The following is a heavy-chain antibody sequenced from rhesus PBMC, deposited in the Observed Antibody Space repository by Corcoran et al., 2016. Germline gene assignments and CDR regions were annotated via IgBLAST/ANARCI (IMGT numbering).Heavy chain of an antibody. V-gene: IGHV4-173*01. CDR1: GGSISSHY. Sequence: QVRLQESGPGLVKPSETLSLTCAVSGGSISSHYWSWIRQPPGKGLEWIGRFSGSSGSTDYNPSLKSRVTISTDTSKNQFSLKLSSVSAADTAVYYCARDLGPEDNSLDVWGRGLLVTVSS. CDR2: FSGSSGST. CDR3: ARDLGPEDNSLDV. D-gene: IGHD3-34*01. J-gene: IGHJ5-2*02.